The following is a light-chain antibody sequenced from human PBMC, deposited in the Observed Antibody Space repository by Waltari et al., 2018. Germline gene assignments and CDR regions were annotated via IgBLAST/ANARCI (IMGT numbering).Light chain of an antibody. V-gene: IGKV2-30*02. CDR1: QSLVHSDGKTY. CDR3: MQATQWPLT. CDR2: KVF. J-gene: IGKJ1*01. Sequence: DVVMTRSPLSLPVTLGQPATISCRSSQSLVHSDGKTYLNWFQQRPGQSPRRLIYKVFNRDSGVPERFSGSGSGTDFTLTISRVEAEDVGTYYCMQATQWPLTFGQGTKVEIK.